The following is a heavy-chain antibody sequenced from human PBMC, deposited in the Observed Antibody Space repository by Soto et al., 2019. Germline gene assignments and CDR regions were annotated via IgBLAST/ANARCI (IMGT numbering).Heavy chain of an antibody. Sequence: ASVKVSCKASGGTFSSDAVSWVRQAPGQGLEWMGGLIPILGTTHYAQKFQGRVTITADESTNTAYMELSSLRSDDTAVYYCARASGYVSGWYHDYWGQGTRVTV. D-gene: IGHD6-19*01. CDR1: GGTFSSDA. J-gene: IGHJ4*02. CDR3: ARASGYVSGWYHDY. V-gene: IGHV1-69*13. CDR2: LIPILGTT.